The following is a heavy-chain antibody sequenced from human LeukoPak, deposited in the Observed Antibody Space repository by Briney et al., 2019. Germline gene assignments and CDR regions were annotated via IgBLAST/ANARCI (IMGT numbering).Heavy chain of an antibody. CDR1: GFTFSMST. J-gene: IGHJ4*02. CDR3: ASGGTGARKFYSDPFHH. Sequence: GGPLRLSCATSGFTFSMSTMHWVRLAPGKGLDWVAVISFDGGNKFYADSVRGRFSISRDTSKNTVSLQMNSLTVEDTAVYYCASGGTGARKFYSDPFHHWGQGTLVTVSS. D-gene: IGHD2-15*01. V-gene: IGHV3-30*14. CDR2: ISFDGGNK.